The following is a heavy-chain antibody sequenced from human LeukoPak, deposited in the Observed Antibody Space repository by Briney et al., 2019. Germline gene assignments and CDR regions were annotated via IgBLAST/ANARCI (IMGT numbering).Heavy chain of an antibody. CDR1: GYTFTSYG. CDR3: AREEDTAMVKTFDY. D-gene: IGHD5-18*01. J-gene: IGHJ4*02. V-gene: IGHV1-18*01. CDR2: ISTYNGNT. Sequence: ASVKVSCKASGYTFTSYGITWVRQAPGQGLEWMGWISTYNGNTNYAQKPQGRVTMTTDTSTSTAYMELRSLRSDDTAVYYCAREEDTAMVKTFDYWGQGTLVTVSS.